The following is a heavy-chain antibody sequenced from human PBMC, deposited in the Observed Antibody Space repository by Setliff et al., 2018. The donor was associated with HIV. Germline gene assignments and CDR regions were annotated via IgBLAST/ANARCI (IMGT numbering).Heavy chain of an antibody. CDR1: GGSISSYY. CDR2: IYTSGST. V-gene: IGHV4-4*09. CDR3: ARPSTGGGYNYWYFDL. J-gene: IGHJ2*01. Sequence: PSETLSLTCTVSGGSISSYYWSWIRQPPGKGLEWIGYIYTSGSTNYNPSLKSRVTISVDTSKNQFSLKLSSVTAADTAVYHCARPSTGGGYNYWYFDLWGRGTLVTVSS. D-gene: IGHD5-12*01.